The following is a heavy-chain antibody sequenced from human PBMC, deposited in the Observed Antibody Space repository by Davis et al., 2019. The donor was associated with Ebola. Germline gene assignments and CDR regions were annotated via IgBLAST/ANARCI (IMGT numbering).Heavy chain of an antibody. J-gene: IGHJ3*02. CDR2: IVVGSGNT. CDR1: GFTFTSSA. D-gene: IGHD2-8*01. CDR3: AREALMVYAPEYDAFDI. Sequence: SVKVSCKASGFTFTSSAVQWVRQARGQRLEWIGWIVVGSGNTNYAQKLQGRVTMTTDTSTSTAYMELRSLRSDDTAVYYCAREALMVYAPEYDAFDIWGQGTMVTVSS. V-gene: IGHV1-58*01.